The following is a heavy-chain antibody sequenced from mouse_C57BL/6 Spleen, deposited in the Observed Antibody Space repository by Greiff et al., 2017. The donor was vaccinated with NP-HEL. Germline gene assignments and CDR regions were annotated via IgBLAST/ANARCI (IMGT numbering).Heavy chain of an antibody. CDR1: GFNIKDYY. Sequence: EVKLMESGAELVRPGASVKLSCTASGFNIKDYYMHWVKQRPEQGLEWIGRIDPEDGDTEYAPKFQGKATMTADTSSNTAYLQLSSLTSEDTAVYYCTTVDYDDSAWFAYWGQGTLVTVSA. CDR2: IDPEDGDT. V-gene: IGHV14-1*01. D-gene: IGHD2-4*01. J-gene: IGHJ3*01. CDR3: TTVDYDDSAWFAY.